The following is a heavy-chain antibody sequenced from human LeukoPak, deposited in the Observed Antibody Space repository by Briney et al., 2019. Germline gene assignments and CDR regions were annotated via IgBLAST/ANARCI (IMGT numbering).Heavy chain of an antibody. CDR2: ISGSGGST. Sequence: GGSLRLSCAASGFTFSSYGMSWVRQAPGKGLEWVSAISGSGGSTYYADSVKGRFTISRDNSKNTLYLQMNSLRAEDTAVYYCATWNRGSYFAFDIWGQGTMVTVSS. D-gene: IGHD1-26*01. V-gene: IGHV3-23*01. CDR1: GFTFSSYG. CDR3: ATWNRGSYFAFDI. J-gene: IGHJ3*02.